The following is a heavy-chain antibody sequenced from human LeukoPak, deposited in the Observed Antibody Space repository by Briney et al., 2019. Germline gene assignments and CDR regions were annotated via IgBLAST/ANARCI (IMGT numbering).Heavy chain of an antibody. J-gene: IGHJ4*02. V-gene: IGHV4-59*11. CDR3: ARGRRGRYYDISRYNYFDY. D-gene: IGHD3-22*01. Sequence: SETLSLTCTVSGGSISSHDWGWIRQPPGKGLEWIGYIYDSGSTTYNPSLKSRVTILVDTSKGQVSLKLSSVTAADTAVYYCARGRRGRYYDISRYNYFDYWGQGTLVSVSS. CDR1: GGSISSHD. CDR2: IYDSGST.